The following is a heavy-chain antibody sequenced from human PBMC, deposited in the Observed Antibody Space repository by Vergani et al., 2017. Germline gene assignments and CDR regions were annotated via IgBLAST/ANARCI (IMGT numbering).Heavy chain of an antibody. CDR2: IIPIFGTA. D-gene: IGHD5-18*01. CDR3: AGSLPEYTAMCGYYGMYV. CDR1: GGTSRSYA. V-gene: IGHV1-69*13. Sequence: QVQLVQSGAEVKKPGSSVKVSCKASGGTSRSYAITWLRQAPGQGLEWMGRIIPIFGTANYAQKFQGRVTISADESTTTAYMELSSLRSEDTAVYYCAGSLPEYTAMCGYYGMYVWGQGTTVTVSS. J-gene: IGHJ6*02.